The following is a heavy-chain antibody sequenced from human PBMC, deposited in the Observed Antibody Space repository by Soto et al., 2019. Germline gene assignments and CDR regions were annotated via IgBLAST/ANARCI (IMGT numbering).Heavy chain of an antibody. CDR2: INHSGGT. V-gene: IGHV4-34*01. Sequence: QVQLQQWGAGLVKPSETLALTCGVYGGSLSDFYWRWIRQPPGKGLEWIGEINHSGGTNYNPSLKSRVTMSVDTSKNQFSLRLTSVTAADTAVYYCARGNWGSGWYGAFDIWGQGTMVTVSS. D-gene: IGHD7-27*01. J-gene: IGHJ3*02. CDR1: GGSLSDFY. CDR3: ARGNWGSGWYGAFDI.